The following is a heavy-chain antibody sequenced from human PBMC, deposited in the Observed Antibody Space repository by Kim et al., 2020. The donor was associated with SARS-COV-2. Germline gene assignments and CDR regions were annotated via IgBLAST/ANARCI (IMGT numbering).Heavy chain of an antibody. V-gene: IGHV4-39*01. Sequence: KSRVTISVDTSKNQFSLKLSSVTAADTAVYYCARTYYYDSSGYYENAFDIWGQGTMVTVSS. J-gene: IGHJ3*02. D-gene: IGHD3-22*01. CDR3: ARTYYYDSSGYYENAFDI.